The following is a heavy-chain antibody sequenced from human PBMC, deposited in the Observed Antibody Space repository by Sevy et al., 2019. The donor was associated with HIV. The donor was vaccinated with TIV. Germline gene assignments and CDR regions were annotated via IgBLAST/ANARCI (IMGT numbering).Heavy chain of an antibody. Sequence: GGSLRLSCVASGFTFSTYGMHWVRQAPGKGLEWVAVIWYNGINKYYADSVKGQFTIFRDNSRNTLDLQMNSLTVEDTAVYYCARGRGPFDAFDIWGQGTMVTVSS. J-gene: IGHJ3*02. CDR1: GFTFSTYG. V-gene: IGHV3-33*01. D-gene: IGHD3-10*01. CDR3: ARGRGPFDAFDI. CDR2: IWYNGINK.